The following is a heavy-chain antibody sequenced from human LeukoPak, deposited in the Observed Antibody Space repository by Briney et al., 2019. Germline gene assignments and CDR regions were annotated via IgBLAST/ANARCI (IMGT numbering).Heavy chain of an antibody. Sequence: SETLSLTCTVSGFSISSGYFWGWIRQPPGKGLEWIATIYGDGRTYHNPSLKSRVTISVDTSKNQFSLKLSSVTAADTAVYYCARALAARAQYYYYYMDVWGKGTTVTVSS. CDR3: ARALAARAQYYYYYMDV. D-gene: IGHD6-6*01. J-gene: IGHJ6*03. V-gene: IGHV4-38-2*02. CDR1: GFSISSGYF. CDR2: IYGDGRT.